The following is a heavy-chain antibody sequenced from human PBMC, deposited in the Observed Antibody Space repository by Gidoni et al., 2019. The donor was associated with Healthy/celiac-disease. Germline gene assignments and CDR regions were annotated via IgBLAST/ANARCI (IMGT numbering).Heavy chain of an antibody. CDR2: MNPNSGNT. D-gene: IGHD2-15*01. CDR3: ASFYAVVVVAATRGIAFDI. CDR1: GYTFTSYD. J-gene: IGHJ3*02. V-gene: IGHV1-8*01. Sequence: QVQLVQYGAELKKPGASVTVSCKASGYTFTSYDINWMRQATGQGLAWMGWMNPNSGNTGYAQKFQGRVTMIRNTCIRTAYMELSSLRSEDTGVYYCASFYAVVVVAATRGIAFDIWGQVTMVTVSS.